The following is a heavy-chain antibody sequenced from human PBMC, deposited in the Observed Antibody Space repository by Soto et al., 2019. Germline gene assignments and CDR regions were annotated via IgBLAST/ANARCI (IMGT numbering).Heavy chain of an antibody. Sequence: PGGSLRLSCAASGFSCSDYYMSWIRQAPEKGLEWVSYISSSGSTIYYADSVKGRFTISRDNAKNSLYLQMNSLRAQDTAVYYCARGCPARTDRDAFAIWGQVTMATVSS. J-gene: IGHJ3*02. CDR1: GFSCSDYY. V-gene: IGHV3-11*01. CDR3: ARGCPARTDRDAFAI. CDR2: ISSSGSTI.